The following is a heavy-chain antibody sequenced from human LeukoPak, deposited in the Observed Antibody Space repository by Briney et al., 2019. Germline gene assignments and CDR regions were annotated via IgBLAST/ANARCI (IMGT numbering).Heavy chain of an antibody. V-gene: IGHV3-30*18. D-gene: IGHD2-15*01. Sequence: GESLRLSCAASGFTFSSYGMHWVRQAPGKGLEWVAVISYDGSNKYYADSVKGRFTISRDNSKNTLYLQMNSLRAEDTAVYYCAKVGGGSCFDYWGQGTLVTVSS. CDR3: AKVGGGSCFDY. CDR1: GFTFSSYG. J-gene: IGHJ4*02. CDR2: ISYDGSNK.